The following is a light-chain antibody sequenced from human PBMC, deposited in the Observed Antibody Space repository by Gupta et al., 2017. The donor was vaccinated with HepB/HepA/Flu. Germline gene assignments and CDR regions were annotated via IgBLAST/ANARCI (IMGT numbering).Light chain of an antibody. CDR3: CSYAGDYTVV. V-gene: IGLV2-11*01. J-gene: IGLJ3*02. CDR2: DVI. Sequence: QSALTQPRSVSGSPGQLITISCTGTGSDVGVYNFVSWYQQHPGNAPKLMIYDVIKRPSGVPDRFSGSKSGNTASLNISGLQAEDDAHYYCCSYAGDYTVVFGGGTKVTVL. CDR1: GSDVGVYNF.